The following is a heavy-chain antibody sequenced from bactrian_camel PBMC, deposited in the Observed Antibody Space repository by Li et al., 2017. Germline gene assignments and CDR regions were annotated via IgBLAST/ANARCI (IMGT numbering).Heavy chain of an antibody. V-gene: IGHV3S1*01. D-gene: IGHD6*01. CDR3: AEGRGSRGEHCYSLNY. CDR1: GYMYVSYS. CDR2: IRRDSGET. J-gene: IGHJ4*01. Sequence: QLVESGGGSVETGGSLTLSCAISGYMYVSYSMGWFRQAPGKLREGIAAIRRDSGETWYAASVKGRFTISRDSAKNTVYLQMNNLQPEDTATYYCAEGRGSRGEHCYSLNYWGQGTQVTVS.